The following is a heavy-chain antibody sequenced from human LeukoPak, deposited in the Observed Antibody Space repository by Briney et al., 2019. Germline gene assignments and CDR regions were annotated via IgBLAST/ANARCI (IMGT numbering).Heavy chain of an antibody. V-gene: IGHV3-23*01. CDR3: AKKIEPGYSTCWNFDF. J-gene: IGHJ4*02. D-gene: IGHD6-13*01. CDR1: RFTFNNSA. Sequence: GGSLRLSCAASRFTFNNSAMSSVRQAPGKGLEWDSAINGSGDRSYYADSVKGRFTISRDNSRNTLYLHMNSLRVEDTAVYYCAKKIEPGYSTCWNFDFWGRGTLVTVSS. CDR2: INGSGDRS.